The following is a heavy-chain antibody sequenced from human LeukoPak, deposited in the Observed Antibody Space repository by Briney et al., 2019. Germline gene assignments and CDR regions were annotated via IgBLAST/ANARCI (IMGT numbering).Heavy chain of an antibody. CDR3: AKANDQYYFDS. Sequence: GGSLRLSCAASGFTFRNYDMYWVRQAPGKGLEWVSAISGYGGYRVNTYDAEPGKGRFSISRDSSNISLYMQMNNLRAADTAIYYCAKANDQYYFDSWGQGTLVTVSS. J-gene: IGHJ4*02. CDR2: ISGYGGYRVNT. CDR1: GFTFRNYD. V-gene: IGHV3-23*01.